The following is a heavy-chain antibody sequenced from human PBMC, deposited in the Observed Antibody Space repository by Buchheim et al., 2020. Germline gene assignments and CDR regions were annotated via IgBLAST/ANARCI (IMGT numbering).Heavy chain of an antibody. D-gene: IGHD3-3*01. CDR1: GYSFTSYW. Sequence: EVQLVQSGVEVKKPGESLRISCKASGYSFTSYWIAWVRQMPGKGLEWMGIIYPGDSDNRYSPSFQGQVTISADRSISLAYPQWSSLKASDSAMYYCARGHTFGVGTPFDSWGQGSL. V-gene: IGHV5-51*01. CDR2: IYPGDSDN. J-gene: IGHJ4*02. CDR3: ARGHTFGVGTPFDS.